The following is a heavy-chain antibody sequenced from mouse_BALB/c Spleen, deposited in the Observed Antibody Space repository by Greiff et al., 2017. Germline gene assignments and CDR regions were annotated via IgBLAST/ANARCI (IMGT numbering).Heavy chain of an antibody. J-gene: IGHJ3*01. Sequence: EVKLQQSGAELVRPGALVKLSCKASGFNIKDYYMHWVKQRPEQGLEWIGWIDPENGNTIYDPKFQGKASITADTSSNTAYLQLSSLTSEDTAVYYCARGDYGSSYEAYWGQGTLVTVSA. CDR3: ARGDYGSSYEAY. V-gene: IGHV14-1*02. CDR2: IDPENGNT. D-gene: IGHD1-1*01. CDR1: GFNIKDYY.